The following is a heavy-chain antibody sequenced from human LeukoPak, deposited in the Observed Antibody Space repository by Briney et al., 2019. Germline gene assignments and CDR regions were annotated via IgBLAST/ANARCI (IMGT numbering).Heavy chain of an antibody. CDR2: IYYSGST. D-gene: IGHD3-10*01. V-gene: IGHV4-59*02. CDR1: GGSVSSYY. CDR3: ARGVYGSGSYYGISIWFDP. Sequence: SETLSLTCTVSGGSVSSYYWSWIRQPPGKGLEWIGYIYYSGSTNYNPSLKSRVTISVDTSKNQFSLKLSSVTAVDTAVYYCARGVYGSGSYYGISIWFDPWGQGTLVTVSS. J-gene: IGHJ5*02.